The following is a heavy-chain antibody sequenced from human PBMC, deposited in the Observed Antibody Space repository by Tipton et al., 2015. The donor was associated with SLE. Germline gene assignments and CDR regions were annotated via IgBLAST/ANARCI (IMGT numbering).Heavy chain of an antibody. V-gene: IGHV3-11*04. CDR2: ISSSGSTI. CDR1: GFTFSDYY. J-gene: IGHJ3*02. D-gene: IGHD5-18*01. Sequence: GSLRLSCAASGFTFSDYYMSWIRQAPGKGLEWVSYISSSGSTIYYADSVKGRFTISRDNAKNSLYLQMNSLRAEDTAVYYCASPVDTAMPPRPAFDIWGQGTMVTVSS. CDR3: ASPVDTAMPPRPAFDI.